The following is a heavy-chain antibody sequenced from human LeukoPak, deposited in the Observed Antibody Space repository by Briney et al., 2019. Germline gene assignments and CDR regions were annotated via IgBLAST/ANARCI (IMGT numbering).Heavy chain of an antibody. Sequence: GGSLRLSCAASGFTFSSYSMNWVRQAPGKGLEWVSSISSSSSYIYYADSVKGRFTISRDNAKNSLYLQMNSLRAEDTAVYYCAREYGTSEAFDIWGQGTMVTVPS. CDR3: AREYGTSEAFDI. J-gene: IGHJ3*02. CDR2: ISSSSSYI. D-gene: IGHD1-1*01. V-gene: IGHV3-21*01. CDR1: GFTFSSYS.